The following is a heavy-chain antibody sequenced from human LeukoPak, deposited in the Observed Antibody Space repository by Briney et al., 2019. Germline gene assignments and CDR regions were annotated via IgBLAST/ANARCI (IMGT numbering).Heavy chain of an antibody. CDR3: VRAPRDYYHPFDY. J-gene: IGHJ4*02. V-gene: IGHV3-30*03. D-gene: IGHD3-10*01. Sequence: PGGSLRLSCAASGFTFSGYGLHWVRQAPGKGLEWLSFISSNKNTKNYADSVQGRFTISRDNSKNTLFLEMSSLGTEDTAVYFCVRAPRDYYHPFDYWRQGTLVTVSP. CDR1: GFTFSGYG. CDR2: ISSNKNTK.